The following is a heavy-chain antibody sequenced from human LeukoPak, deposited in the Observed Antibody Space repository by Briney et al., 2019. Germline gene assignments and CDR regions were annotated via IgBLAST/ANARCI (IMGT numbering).Heavy chain of an antibody. CDR1: GYTLTELS. D-gene: IGHD2-2*01. CDR2: FDPEDGET. V-gene: IGHV1-24*01. Sequence: GASVKVSCKVSGYTLTELSMHWVRQAPGKGLEWMGGFDPEDGETIYAQKFQGRVTMTEDTSTDTAYMELSSLRSEDTAVYYCATVRDSIVVVPAAMGWFDPWGQGTLVTVSS. CDR3: ATVRDSIVVVPAAMGWFDP. J-gene: IGHJ5*02.